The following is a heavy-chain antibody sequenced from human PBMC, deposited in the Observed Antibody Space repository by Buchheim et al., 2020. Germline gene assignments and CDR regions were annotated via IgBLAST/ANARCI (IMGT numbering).Heavy chain of an antibody. J-gene: IGHJ4*02. CDR3: AKDRGDRWYEYYFDY. D-gene: IGHD6-13*01. CDR2: ISYDGSDK. V-gene: IGHV3-30*18. CDR1: GFTFSSYG. Sequence: QVQLVESGGGVVQPGRSLRLSCAASGFTFSSYGMHWVRQAPGKGLEWVAVISYDGSDKNYADSVKGRFTISRDNSKNTLYLQMNSLRAEDTAVYYCAKDRGDRWYEYYFDYWGQGTL.